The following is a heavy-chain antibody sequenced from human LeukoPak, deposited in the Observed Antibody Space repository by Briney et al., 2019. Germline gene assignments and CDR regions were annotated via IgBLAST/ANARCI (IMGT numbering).Heavy chain of an antibody. J-gene: IGHJ4*02. D-gene: IGHD5-18*01. V-gene: IGHV3-7*05. CDR3: ARETYSYGSPFDY. CDR2: IKQDGSEK. Sequence: GGSLRLSCAASGFTFSSYWMSWVRQAPGKGLEWVANIKQDGSEKYYVDSVKGRFTISRDNAKNSLYLQMNSLRAEDTAVYYCARETYSYGSPFDYWGQGTLVTVSP. CDR1: GFTFSSYW.